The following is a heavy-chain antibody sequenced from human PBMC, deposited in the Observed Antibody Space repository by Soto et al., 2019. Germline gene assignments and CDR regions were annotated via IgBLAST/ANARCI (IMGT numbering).Heavy chain of an antibody. CDR2: VHQTGQV. CDR1: GYSISSGYY. V-gene: IGHV4-38-2*02. Sequence: PSETLSLTCSVCGYSISSGYYWAWIRQAPGKGLEWIATVHQTGQVFYNPSFGSRVSISLDASKDQFFPSLQSVTAADTAVYYCARDRLMVRDGSDYWGRGILVTV. J-gene: IGHJ4*02. D-gene: IGHD3-10*01. CDR3: ARDRLMVRDGSDY.